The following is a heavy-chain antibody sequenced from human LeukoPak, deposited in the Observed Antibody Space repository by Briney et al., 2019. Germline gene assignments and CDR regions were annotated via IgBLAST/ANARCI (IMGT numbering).Heavy chain of an antibody. CDR3: AGVGPTARSDV. Sequence: PSDTLSLTCTVYGGSFSGYYWSWIRQPPGKGPEWIGEINHRGSTNYNPPLNSRVTISVDTSKNPFCLKLSSVTAADTAVYHCAGVGPTARSDVWGQGTTVTVSS. CDR1: GGSFSGYY. V-gene: IGHV4-34*01. D-gene: IGHD1-26*01. CDR2: INHRGST. J-gene: IGHJ6*02.